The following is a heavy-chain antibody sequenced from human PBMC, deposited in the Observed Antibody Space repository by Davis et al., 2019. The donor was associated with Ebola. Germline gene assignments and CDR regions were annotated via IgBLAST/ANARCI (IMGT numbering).Heavy chain of an antibody. D-gene: IGHD4-23*01. CDR3: ARHGMTTVVAYGMDV. CDR2: IDPSDSYT. V-gene: IGHV5-10-1*01. Sequence: GESLKISCKGSGYSFTSYWISWVRQMPGKGLEWMGRIDPSDSYTNYSPSFQGHVTISADKSISTAYLQWSSLKASDTAMYYCARHGMTTVVAYGMDVWGQRTTVTVSS. J-gene: IGHJ6*02. CDR1: GYSFTSYW.